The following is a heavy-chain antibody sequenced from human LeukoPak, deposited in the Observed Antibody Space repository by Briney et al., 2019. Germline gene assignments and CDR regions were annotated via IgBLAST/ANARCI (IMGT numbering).Heavy chain of an antibody. Sequence: GGSLTLSCAASGFTFSSCWVLWVRQAPGKGLVWVSRINSDGSNTNYADSVKGRFTISRDNAKNTLYLQMNSLRAEDTAVFYCARVRDISGHWGFLDYWGQGTLVTVSS. CDR2: INSDGSNT. V-gene: IGHV3-74*01. CDR1: GFTFSSCW. D-gene: IGHD6-19*01. J-gene: IGHJ4*02. CDR3: ARVRDISGHWGFLDY.